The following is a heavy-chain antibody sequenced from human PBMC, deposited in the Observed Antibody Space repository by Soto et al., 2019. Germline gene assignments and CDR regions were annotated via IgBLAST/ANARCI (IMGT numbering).Heavy chain of an antibody. J-gene: IGHJ5*02. CDR2: IYHSGST. CDR3: ARVPGP. D-gene: IGHD7-27*01. Sequence: PSETLSLTCALSGRSISSGGHSWSWIRQPPGKGLEWIGYIYHSGSTYYNPSLKSRVTISVDRSKNQFSLKLSSVTAADTAVYYCARVPGPWGQGTLVTVS. V-gene: IGHV4-30-2*01. CDR1: GRSISSGGHS.